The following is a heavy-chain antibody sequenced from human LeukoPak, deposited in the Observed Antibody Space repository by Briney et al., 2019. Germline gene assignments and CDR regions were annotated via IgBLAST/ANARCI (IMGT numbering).Heavy chain of an antibody. J-gene: IGHJ4*02. D-gene: IGHD3-22*01. CDR2: IYYSGST. Sequence: SETLSLTCTVSGGSISSYYWSWIRQPPGKGLEWIGYIYYSGSTNYNPSLKSRVTISVDTSKNQFSLKLSSVTSADTAVYYCARHVRRITMIVVVIDYWGQETLVTVSS. V-gene: IGHV4-59*08. CDR3: ARHVRRITMIVVVIDY. CDR1: GGSISSYY.